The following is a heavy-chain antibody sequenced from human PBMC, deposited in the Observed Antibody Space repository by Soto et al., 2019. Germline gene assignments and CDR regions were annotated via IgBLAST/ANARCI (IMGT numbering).Heavy chain of an antibody. V-gene: IGHV3-30*02. CDR2: IWYDGSNK. D-gene: IGHD3-3*01. Sequence: PGGSLRLSCAASGFTFSSYGMHWVRQAPGKGLEWVAVIWYDGSNKYYADSVKGRFTISRDNSKNTLYLQMNSLRSEDTAVYYCYYDFWSGPRGGYYYGMDVWGQGTTVTVSS. CDR3: YYDFWSGPRGGYYYGMDV. J-gene: IGHJ6*02. CDR1: GFTFSSYG.